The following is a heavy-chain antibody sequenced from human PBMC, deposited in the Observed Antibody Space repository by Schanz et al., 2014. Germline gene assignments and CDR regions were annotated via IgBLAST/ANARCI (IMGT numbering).Heavy chain of an antibody. J-gene: IGHJ3*02. Sequence: VQLVESGGALVQPGGSLRLSCSASGFTFSDHWMSWVRQPPGKGLEKVAAISTDGTNTYYAASVRGRFTISRDNSKNTVHLQMNSLRAEDTAVYFCAKDRWRATVMVDAFDIWGQGTKVTVSS. CDR2: ISTDGTNT. V-gene: IGHV3-30*18. CDR1: GFTFSDHW. CDR3: AKDRWRATVMVDAFDI. D-gene: IGHD4-4*01.